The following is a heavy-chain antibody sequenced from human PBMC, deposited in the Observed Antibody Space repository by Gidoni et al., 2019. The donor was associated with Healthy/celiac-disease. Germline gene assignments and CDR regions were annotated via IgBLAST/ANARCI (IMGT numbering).Heavy chain of an antibody. Sequence: EVQLLESGGGLVQPGGARRLSWAASGCSFSRYAMSWVRQAPGKGLEWVSAISGSGVSTYYADSVKGRFTISRDNSKNTLYLQMNSLRAEDTAVYYCAKGSYSSPFDYWGQGTLVTVSS. J-gene: IGHJ4*02. V-gene: IGHV3-23*01. CDR2: ISGSGVST. CDR1: GCSFSRYA. CDR3: AKGSYSSPFDY. D-gene: IGHD6-13*01.